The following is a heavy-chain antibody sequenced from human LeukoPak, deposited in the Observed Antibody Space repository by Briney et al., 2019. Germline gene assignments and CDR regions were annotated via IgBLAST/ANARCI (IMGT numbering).Heavy chain of an antibody. CDR3: ARERGSYGYYYYGMDV. D-gene: IGHD5-18*01. CDR1: GGTFSSYA. J-gene: IGHJ6*04. CDR2: IIPIFGTE. Sequence: SVKVSCKASGGTFSSYAISWVRQAPGQGLEWMGGIIPIFGTENYAQKFQGRVTITADESTSTAYMELSSLRSEDTAVYYCARERGSYGYYYYGMDVWGKGTTVTVSS. V-gene: IGHV1-69*13.